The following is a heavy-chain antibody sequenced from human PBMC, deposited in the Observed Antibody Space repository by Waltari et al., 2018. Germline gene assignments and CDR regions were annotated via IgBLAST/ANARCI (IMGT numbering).Heavy chain of an antibody. Sequence: EVQLVESGGTLVQPGGSLRLSCGASGVSFSTYDMDWVRQTPDKRLEWVGRSRNKPRNYVTEYAASVKGRFNIFRDDSKDSLYSQMNSLKIEDTAVYYCARDLDGDSNLDYWGQGTLVAVSS. V-gene: IGHV3-72*01. CDR2: SRNKPRNYVT. CDR3: ARDLDGDSNLDY. J-gene: IGHJ4*02. CDR1: GVSFSTYD.